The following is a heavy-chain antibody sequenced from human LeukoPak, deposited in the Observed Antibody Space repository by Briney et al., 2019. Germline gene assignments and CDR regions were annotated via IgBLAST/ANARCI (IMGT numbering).Heavy chain of an antibody. V-gene: IGHV4-38-2*02. D-gene: IGHD3-10*01. J-gene: IGHJ6*03. Sequence: SETLSLTCTVSGGSISSYYWGWIRQPPGKGLEWIGSIYHSGSTYYNPSLKSRVTISVDTSKNQFSLKLSSVTAADTAVYYCARTLWFGDMDVWGKGTTVTVSS. CDR1: GGSISSYY. CDR3: ARTLWFGDMDV. CDR2: IYHSGST.